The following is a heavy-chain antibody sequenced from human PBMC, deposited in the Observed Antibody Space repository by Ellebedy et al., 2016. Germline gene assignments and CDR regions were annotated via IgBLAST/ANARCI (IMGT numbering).Heavy chain of an antibody. CDR1: GFTFSNYW. J-gene: IGHJ4*02. V-gene: IGHV3-7*01. D-gene: IGHD6-6*01. Sequence: GESLKISXAASGFTFSNYWMSWVRQAPAKGLEWVANIKQDGSVKYYVDSLKGRFTISRDNAKNSVYLEMNSLRAEDTAAYYCARIGYSSSSFDYWGQGTLVTVSS. CDR3: ARIGYSSSSFDY. CDR2: IKQDGSVK.